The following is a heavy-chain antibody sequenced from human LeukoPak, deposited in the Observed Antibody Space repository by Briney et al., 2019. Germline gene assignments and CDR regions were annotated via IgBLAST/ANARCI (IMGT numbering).Heavy chain of an antibody. CDR2: IYISGST. D-gene: IGHD4/OR15-4a*01. J-gene: IGHJ4*02. V-gene: IGHV4-4*07. CDR3: ARALNPLTGTYYFDY. Sequence: SETLSLTCTVSGDSISSYYWSWIRQPAGKGLEWIGRIYISGSTNYSPSLESRVTMSLDTSKNQFSLNLISVTAADTAVYYCARALNPLTGTYYFDYWGQGTLVTVSS. CDR1: GDSISSYY.